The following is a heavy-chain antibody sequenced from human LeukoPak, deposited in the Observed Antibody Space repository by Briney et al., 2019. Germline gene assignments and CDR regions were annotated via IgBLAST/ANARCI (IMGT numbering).Heavy chain of an antibody. D-gene: IGHD3-16*02. CDR1: GYTFTNYG. J-gene: IGHJ4*02. CDR2: ISGYNGST. CDR3: ARDGGSSRYYFDY. V-gene: IGHV1-18*01. Sequence: ASVKVSCKASGYTFTNYGITWVRQAPGQGLEWMGWISGYNGSTNYAQKVQGRVTMTTDTSTSTAYMEVRSLRSDDTAVYYCARDGGSSRYYFDYWGQGTLVTVSS.